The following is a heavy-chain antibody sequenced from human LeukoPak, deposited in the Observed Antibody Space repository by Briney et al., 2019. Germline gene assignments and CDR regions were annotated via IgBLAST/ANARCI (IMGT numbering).Heavy chain of an antibody. D-gene: IGHD3-22*01. V-gene: IGHV3-9*01. J-gene: IGHJ3*02. CDR3: ATQYYYDSSGPGAFDI. CDR1: GFTFDDYA. Sequence: GGSLRLSCAASGFTFDDYAMHWVRHAPGKGLEWVSGISWNSGSIGYADSVEGRFTISRDNAKNSLYLQMNSLRAEDTALYYCATQYYYDSSGPGAFDIWGQGTMVTVSS. CDR2: ISWNSGSI.